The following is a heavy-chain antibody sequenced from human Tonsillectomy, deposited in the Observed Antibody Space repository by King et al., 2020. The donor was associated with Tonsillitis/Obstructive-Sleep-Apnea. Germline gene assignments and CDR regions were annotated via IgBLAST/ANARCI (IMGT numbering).Heavy chain of an antibody. CDR2: IWYDGSNK. V-gene: IGHV3-33*01. CDR1: GFTFSSYG. D-gene: IGHD4-11*01. J-gene: IGHJ6*03. CDR3: ARGRDSNYDNYYYYYMDV. Sequence: VQLVESGGGVVQPGRSLRLSCAASGFTFSSYGMHWVRQAPGKGLEWVAVIWYDGSNKYYADSVKGRFTISRDNSKNTLYLQMNSLRAEDTAVYYCARGRDSNYDNYYYYYMDVWGKGTTVTVSS.